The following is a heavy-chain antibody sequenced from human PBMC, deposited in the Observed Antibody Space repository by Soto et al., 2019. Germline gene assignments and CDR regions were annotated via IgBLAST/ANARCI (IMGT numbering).Heavy chain of an antibody. CDR3: VRNGYYSLDY. D-gene: IGHD3-3*01. CDR1: GDSISSHDW. J-gene: IGHJ4*02. Sequence: QVQLQESGPGLLKPSGTLSLTCAVSGDSISSHDWWSWVRQPPNKGLEWIAEIHHSGGTNYNPSLMSRATISVDNSKTLFSLKLISATAADTAVYYCVRNGYYSLDYWGQGSLVSVSS. CDR2: IHHSGGT. V-gene: IGHV4-4*02.